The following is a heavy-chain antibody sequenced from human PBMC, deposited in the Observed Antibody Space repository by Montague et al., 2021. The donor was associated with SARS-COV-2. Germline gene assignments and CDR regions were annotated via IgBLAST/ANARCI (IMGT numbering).Heavy chain of an antibody. D-gene: IGHD2-21*02. J-gene: IGHJ4*02. V-gene: IGHV5-10-1*01. CDR3: ARSQYCGSDCYFAX. CDR1: GYDFTSYW. CDR2: VNPADSRT. Sequence: QSGAEVKKSGESLRISCRGSGYDFTSYWISWVRQMPGKGLEWMGRVNPADSRTNYSPSFQGQVTISVDKSATTAYLQWSSLKASDTAICYCARSQYCGSDCYFAXWGQGSLVTVSP.